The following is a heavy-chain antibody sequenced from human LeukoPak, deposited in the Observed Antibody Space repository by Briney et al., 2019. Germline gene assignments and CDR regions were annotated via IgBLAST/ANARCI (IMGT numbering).Heavy chain of an antibody. Sequence: PGVSLRLSCAASGFTFSSYSMNWVRQAPGKGLEWVSSISSSSSYIYYADSVKGRFTISRDNAKNSLYLQMNSLRAEDTAVYYCSRDRSPVTTSLFDYWGQGTLVTVPS. D-gene: IGHD4-11*01. CDR2: ISSSSSYI. J-gene: IGHJ4*02. CDR3: SRDRSPVTTSLFDY. CDR1: GFTFSSYS. V-gene: IGHV3-21*01.